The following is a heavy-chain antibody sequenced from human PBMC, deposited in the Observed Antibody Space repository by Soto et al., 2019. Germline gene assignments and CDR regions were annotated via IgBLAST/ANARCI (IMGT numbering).Heavy chain of an antibody. Sequence: PGGSLRLSWVTSGGPSVSTTRAWSRQPPGKGLKGVSSISSGGGRTYYADSGKGRFSISRDNSKSTLYLQMNSRRAEDTALYDCVKVAKSGVVMEYFDYCGQGS. J-gene: IGHJ4*02. D-gene: IGHD3-3*01. V-gene: IGHV3-23*01. CDR3: VKVAKSGVVMEYFDY. CDR2: ISSGGGRT. CDR1: GGPSVSTT.